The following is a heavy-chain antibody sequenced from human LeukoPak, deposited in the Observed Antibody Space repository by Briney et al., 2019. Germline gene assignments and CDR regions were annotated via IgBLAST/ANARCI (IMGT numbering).Heavy chain of an antibody. V-gene: IGHV4-39*01. CDR1: GGSISSSSIY. D-gene: IGHD6-19*01. CDR3: ARQIAVAGEWAFDI. Sequence: PSETLSLTCTVAGGSISSSSIYWGWIRQPPGRGLEWIGSIYYSGNTYYNPSLKSRVTISVDTSKNQFSLKLSSVTAADTAVYYCARQIAVAGEWAFDIWGQGTMVTVSS. J-gene: IGHJ3*02. CDR2: IYYSGNT.